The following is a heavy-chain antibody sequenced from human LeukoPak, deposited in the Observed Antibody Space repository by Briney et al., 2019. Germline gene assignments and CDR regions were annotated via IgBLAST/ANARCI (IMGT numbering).Heavy chain of an antibody. CDR2: INHSGST. V-gene: IGHV4-34*01. J-gene: IGHJ4*02. Sequence: SETLSLTCAVYGGSFSGYYWSWIRQPPGKGLEWIGEINHSGSTNYNPSLKSRVTISVDTSKNQFSLKLRSVTAADTAVYYCARDRGGYTYSHDYWGQGTLVTVSS. D-gene: IGHD5-18*01. CDR1: GGSFSGYY. CDR3: ARDRGGYTYSHDY.